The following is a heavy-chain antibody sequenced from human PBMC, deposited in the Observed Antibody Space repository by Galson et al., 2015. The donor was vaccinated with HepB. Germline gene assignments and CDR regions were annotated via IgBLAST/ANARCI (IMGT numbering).Heavy chain of an antibody. Sequence: SVKVSCKASGYTFTSYYMHWVRQAPGQGLEWMGIINPSGGSTSYAQKFRGRVTMTRDTSTSTVYMELSSLRSEDTAVYYCARAHGSGSYKYYYCMDVWGRGTTVTVSS. J-gene: IGHJ6*03. CDR2: INPSGGST. CDR1: GYTFTSYY. CDR3: ARAHGSGSYKYYYCMDV. V-gene: IGHV1-46*03. D-gene: IGHD3-10*01.